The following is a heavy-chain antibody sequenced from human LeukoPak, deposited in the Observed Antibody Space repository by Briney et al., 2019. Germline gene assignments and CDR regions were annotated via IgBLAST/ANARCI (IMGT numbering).Heavy chain of an antibody. CDR2: IYTSGS. CDR3: AREVGCSSTSCYRHYYYYYYMDV. J-gene: IGHJ6*03. V-gene: IGHV4-4*07. D-gene: IGHD2-2*02. Sequence: SETLSLTCTVSGGSIGTYYWSWIRQPAGKGLEWIGRIYTSGSNYHPSLKSRVTMSIDTSKNQFSLKLSSVTAADTAVYYCAREVGCSSTSCYRHYYYYYYMDVWGKGTTVTVSS. CDR1: GGSIGTYY.